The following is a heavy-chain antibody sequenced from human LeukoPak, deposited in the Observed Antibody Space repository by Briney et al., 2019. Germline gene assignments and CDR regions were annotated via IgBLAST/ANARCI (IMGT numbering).Heavy chain of an antibody. CDR1: GFTFSSFA. D-gene: IGHD2-21*02. J-gene: IGHJ6*03. Sequence: GGSLRLSCAASGFTFSSFAMSWVRQAPGKGREWVSAISGSGGGTYYADSVKGRFTISRDNSKNTLYLQMNSLRAEDTAVYYCAKRGGLPPLDYYYYYMDVWGKGTTVTVSS. CDR3: AKRGGLPPLDYYYYYMDV. V-gene: IGHV3-23*01. CDR2: ISGSGGGT.